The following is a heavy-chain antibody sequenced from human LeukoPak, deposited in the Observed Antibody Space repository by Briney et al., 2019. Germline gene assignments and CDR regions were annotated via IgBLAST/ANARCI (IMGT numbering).Heavy chain of an antibody. J-gene: IGHJ4*02. V-gene: IGHV3-48*03. CDR1: GFTFSSYE. Sequence: PGGSLRLSCAASGFTFSSYEMNWVRQAPGKGLEWVSYINSSGSTIYYADSVKGRFTISRDNAKNSLYLQMNSLRAEDTAVYYCARLYSSSWYMWATVDYWGQGTLVTVSS. CDR3: ARLYSSSWYMWATVDY. D-gene: IGHD6-13*01. CDR2: INSSGSTI.